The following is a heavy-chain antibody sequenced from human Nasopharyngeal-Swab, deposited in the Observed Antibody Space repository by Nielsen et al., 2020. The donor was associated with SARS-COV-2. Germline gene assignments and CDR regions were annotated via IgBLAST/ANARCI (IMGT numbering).Heavy chain of an antibody. V-gene: IGHV1-18*01. CDR3: ARDRGIVATIEEFDY. Sequence: ASVKVSCKASGYTFTSYGISWVRQAPGQGLEWMGWISAYNGNTNYAQKLQGRVTMTTDTSTSTAYMELRNLRSDDTAVYYCARDRGIVATIEEFDYWGQGTLVTVSS. J-gene: IGHJ4*02. CDR1: GYTFTSYG. D-gene: IGHD5-12*01. CDR2: ISAYNGNT.